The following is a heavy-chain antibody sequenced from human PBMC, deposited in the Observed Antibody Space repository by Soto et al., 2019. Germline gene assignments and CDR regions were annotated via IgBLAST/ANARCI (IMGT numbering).Heavy chain of an antibody. J-gene: IGHJ6*02. Sequence: PGGSLRLSCAASGFTFSSYSMNWVRQAPGKGLEWVSSISSSSSYIYYADSVKGRFTISRDNAKNSLYLQMNSLRAEDTAVYYCARYCSGGSCYSTHYGMDVWGQGTTVTVSS. CDR2: ISSSSSYI. CDR1: GFTFSSYS. V-gene: IGHV3-21*01. CDR3: ARYCSGGSCYSTHYGMDV. D-gene: IGHD2-15*01.